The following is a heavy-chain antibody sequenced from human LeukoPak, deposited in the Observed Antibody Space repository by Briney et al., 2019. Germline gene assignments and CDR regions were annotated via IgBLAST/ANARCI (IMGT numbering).Heavy chain of an antibody. V-gene: IGHV4-59*01. D-gene: IGHD3-22*01. Sequence: PSETLSLTCAVHGGSFSNYYWNWIRQPPGKGLEWIGYIYYSGSTNYNPSLKSRVTISVDTSKNQFSLKLSSVTAADTAVYYCARGADSSGYYSIFYFDYWGQGTLVTVSS. CDR1: GGSFSNYY. CDR3: ARGADSSGYYSIFYFDY. CDR2: IYYSGST. J-gene: IGHJ4*02.